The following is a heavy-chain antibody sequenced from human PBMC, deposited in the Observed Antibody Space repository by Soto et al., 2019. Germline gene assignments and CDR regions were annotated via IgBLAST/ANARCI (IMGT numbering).Heavy chain of an antibody. J-gene: IGHJ4*02. CDR1: GFTFSSYW. CDR3: AGMSIWFGSPGGYYFDY. D-gene: IGHD3-10*01. Sequence: GGSLRLSCAASGFTFSSYWMSWVRQAPGKGLEWVANIKQDGSEKYYVDSVKGRVTISRDNAKNSLYLQMNSLRAEDTAVYYCAGMSIWFGSPGGYYFDYWGQGTLVTVSS. V-gene: IGHV3-7*05. CDR2: IKQDGSEK.